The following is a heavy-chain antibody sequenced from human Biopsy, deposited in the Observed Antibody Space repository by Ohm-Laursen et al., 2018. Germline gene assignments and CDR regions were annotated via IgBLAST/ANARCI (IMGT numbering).Heavy chain of an antibody. CDR3: ARGPKRLTGTSYFED. Sequence: SETLSLTWTVSGVSVTSRGYYWTWIRQPPGTGAEWIGHISYSGTTNYKSSLRSRVTISVDPSKNQFSLRLTSVTAADTAVYYCARGPKRLTGTSYFEDWGRGILVTVSS. J-gene: IGHJ4*02. CDR2: ISYSGTT. CDR1: GVSVTSRGYY. V-gene: IGHV4-61*08. D-gene: IGHD1-7*01.